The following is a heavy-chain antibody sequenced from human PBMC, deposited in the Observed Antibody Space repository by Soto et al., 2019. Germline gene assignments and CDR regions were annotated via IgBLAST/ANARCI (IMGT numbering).Heavy chain of an antibody. Sequence: SETLSLTCAVSGYSISSGYYWGWLRQPPGKGLEWLGSIYHGGSTYYNPSLNSRVTLSIDMTTNHVSLILSSVTAADTAVYYWARVGPWVPYYYDGSPYTFENWFDPWGQGTLVTVSS. J-gene: IGHJ5*02. D-gene: IGHD3-22*01. CDR1: GYSISSGYY. CDR3: ARVGPWVPYYYDGSPYTFENWFDP. CDR2: IYHGGST. V-gene: IGHV4-38-2*01.